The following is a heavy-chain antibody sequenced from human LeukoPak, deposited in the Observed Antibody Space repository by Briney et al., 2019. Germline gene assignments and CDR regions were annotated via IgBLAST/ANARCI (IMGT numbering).Heavy chain of an antibody. CDR2: IIPIFGTA. V-gene: IGHV1-69*13. CDR3: ARDTGTRQNYYDSSGYYYFYDY. Sequence: SVKVSCKASGGTFSSYAISWVRQAPGQGLEWMGGIIPIFGTANYAQKFQGRVTITADESTSTAYMELSSLRSEDTAVYYCARDTGTRQNYYDSSGYYYFYDYWGQGTLVTVSS. J-gene: IGHJ4*02. D-gene: IGHD3-22*01. CDR1: GGTFSSYA.